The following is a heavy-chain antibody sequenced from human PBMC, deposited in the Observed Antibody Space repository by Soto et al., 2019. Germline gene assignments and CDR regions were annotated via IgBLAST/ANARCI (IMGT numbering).Heavy chain of an antibody. V-gene: IGHV4-59*01. D-gene: IGHD1-20*01. J-gene: IGHJ6*03. CDR1: GGSISSYY. Sequence: SETLSLTCTVSGGSISSYYWSWIRQPPGKGLEWIGYIYYSGSTNYNPSLKSRVTISVDTSKNQFSLKLSSVTAADTAVYYCARTTAGITETYYYYYYMDVWGKGTTVTVSS. CDR3: ARTTAGITETYYYYYYMDV. CDR2: IYYSGST.